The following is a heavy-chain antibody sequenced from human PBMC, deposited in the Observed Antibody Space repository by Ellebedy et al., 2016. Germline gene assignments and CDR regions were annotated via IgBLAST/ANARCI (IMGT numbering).Heavy chain of an antibody. CDR1: GGSISSGGYY. D-gene: IGHD3-10*01. CDR3: ARDRGVRGVIGYYYYGMDV. Sequence: SETLSLTXTVSGGSISSGGYYWSWIRQHPGKGLEWIGYIYYSGSTNYNPSLKSRVTISVDTSKNQFSLKLSSVTAADTAVYYCARDRGVRGVIGYYYYGMDVWGQGTTVTVSS. J-gene: IGHJ6*02. CDR2: IYYSGST. V-gene: IGHV4-61*08.